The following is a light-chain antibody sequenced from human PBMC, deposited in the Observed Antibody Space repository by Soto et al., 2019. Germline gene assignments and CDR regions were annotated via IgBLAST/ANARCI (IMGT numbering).Light chain of an antibody. CDR1: QYISSW. CDR2: QAS. Sequence: DIQMTQSPSTLSASVGDRVTITCRASQYISSWLAWYQQKPGKAPKLLIYQASTLESGVPSRFSGSESGTEFTLTISNLQPDDFATYYCQQHLTFPFTFGPGTKVEI. J-gene: IGKJ3*01. CDR3: QQHLTFPFT. V-gene: IGKV1-5*03.